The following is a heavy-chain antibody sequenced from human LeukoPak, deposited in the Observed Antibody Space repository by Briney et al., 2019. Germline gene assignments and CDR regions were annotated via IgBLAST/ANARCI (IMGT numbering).Heavy chain of an antibody. Sequence: GGSLRLSCGGSGLSFSGQWMNWVRQAPGQGLEWVANIKYDGSEKYYVDSVKGRFTISRDNSKNTLYLQMNSLRAEDTAVYYCARANYGSGSNYYYGMDVWGQGTTVTVSS. V-gene: IGHV3-7*01. CDR3: ARANYGSGSNYYYGMDV. J-gene: IGHJ6*02. CDR1: GLSFSGQW. CDR2: IKYDGSEK. D-gene: IGHD3-10*01.